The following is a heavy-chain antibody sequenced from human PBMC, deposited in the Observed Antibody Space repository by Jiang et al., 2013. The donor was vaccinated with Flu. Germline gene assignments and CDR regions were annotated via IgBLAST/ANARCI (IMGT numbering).Heavy chain of an antibody. J-gene: IGHJ4*02. V-gene: IGHV1-58*01. CDR1: GFTFSNSA. Sequence: GAEVKKPGTSVKVSCRASGFTFSNSAVQWVRQARGQRLEWIGWIVVGSGNTNYAQKFQERVTITRDMSTNTAYMELSSLRSEDTAVYYCAAEGPLNFFDYWGQGTLVTVSS. CDR3: AAEGPLNFFDY. CDR2: IVVGSGNT.